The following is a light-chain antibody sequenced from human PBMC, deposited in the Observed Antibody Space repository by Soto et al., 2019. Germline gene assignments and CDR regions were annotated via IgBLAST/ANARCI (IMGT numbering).Light chain of an antibody. J-gene: IGLJ1*01. CDR2: TDD. CDR3: AAWDASLSGHV. V-gene: IGLV1-44*01. CDR1: SSNIGKHT. Sequence: QSVLAQPSSVSGTPGQRVTISCSGSSSNIGKHTVNWFQQLPGAAPKPLFYTDDQRRSGVPDRFSASKSGTSASLAISGLQSEDEADYYCAAWDASLSGHVFGPGTKVTVL.